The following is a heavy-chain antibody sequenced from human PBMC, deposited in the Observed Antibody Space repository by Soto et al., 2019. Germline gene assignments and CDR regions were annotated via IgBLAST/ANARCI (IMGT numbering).Heavy chain of an antibody. CDR3: ARGGGAGWFDP. D-gene: IGHD1-26*01. CDR2: MSYSGGT. V-gene: IGHV4-59*01. CDR1: GASLSSDY. J-gene: IGHJ5*02. Sequence: QVQLQESGPGLVRPSETLSLSCTVSGASLSSDYWAWIRQSPGKGLEWVGYMSYSGGTNYKPSLRSRVTMSLDTSKNQFSLKLGSVTAADTAVYYWARGGGAGWFDPWGQGTLVTVSA.